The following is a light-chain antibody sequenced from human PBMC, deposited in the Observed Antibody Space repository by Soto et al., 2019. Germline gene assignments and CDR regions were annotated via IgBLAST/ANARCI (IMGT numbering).Light chain of an antibody. CDR1: SSDVGRYNY. V-gene: IGLV2-14*01. CDR2: EVN. Sequence: QSALTQPASVSGSPGQSITISCTGTSSDVGRYNYVSWYQQHPGKAPKLMIFEVNNRPSGVSNRFSGSKSGNTASLTISGLQIEDEADYYCASYTSSTTAVFGGGTQLTVL. CDR3: ASYTSSTTAV. J-gene: IGLJ3*02.